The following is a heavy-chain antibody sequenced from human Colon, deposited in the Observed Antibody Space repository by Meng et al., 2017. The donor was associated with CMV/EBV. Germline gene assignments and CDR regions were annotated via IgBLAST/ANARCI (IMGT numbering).Heavy chain of an antibody. CDR2: IYTSGRT. CDR3: ARDDDSGWYFDH. J-gene: IGHJ4*02. Sequence: QVPLQQPGPGLVKPSQTLSLTCSVSGGSITSGTHNWNWIRQPAGKGLEWIGRIYTSGRTNYNPSLKSRVTISRDTSKNQFSLKLNSVTAADTAVYYCARDDDSGWYFDHWGLGSLVTVSS. CDR1: GGSITSGTHN. V-gene: IGHV4-61*02. D-gene: IGHD6-19*01.